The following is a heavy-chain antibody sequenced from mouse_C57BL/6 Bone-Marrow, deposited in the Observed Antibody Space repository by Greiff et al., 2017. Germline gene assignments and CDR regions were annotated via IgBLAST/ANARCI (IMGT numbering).Heavy chain of an antibody. CDR1: GFTFNTYA. CDR3: VRSLYYDYERYVDV. Sequence: EPGGGLVQPKGSLKLSCAASGFTFNTYAMHWVRQAPGKGLEWVARIRSKSSNYATYYADSVKDRFTISRDDSQSMLYLQMNNLKTEDTAMYYCVRSLYYDYERYVDVWGTGTTVTVSS. D-gene: IGHD2-4*01. V-gene: IGHV10-3*01. J-gene: IGHJ1*03. CDR2: IRSKSSNYAT.